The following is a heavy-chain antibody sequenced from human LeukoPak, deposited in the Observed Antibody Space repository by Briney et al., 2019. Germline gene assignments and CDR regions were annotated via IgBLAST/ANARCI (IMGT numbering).Heavy chain of an antibody. J-gene: IGHJ5*02. CDR2: MYRDGRT. Sequence: GGSLRLSCAASGLTVSRNFMSWVRQAPGKGLEWVSVMYRDGRTYYADSVKGSFTISRDNSKNSLYLQMNSLRAEDTAVYYCARDEYEYAGWFDLWGQGTLVTVSS. D-gene: IGHD2-8*01. CDR3: ARDEYEYAGWFDL. V-gene: IGHV3-66*01. CDR1: GLTVSRNF.